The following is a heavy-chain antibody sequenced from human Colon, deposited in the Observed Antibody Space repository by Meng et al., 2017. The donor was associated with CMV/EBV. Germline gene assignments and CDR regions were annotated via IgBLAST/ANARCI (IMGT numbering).Heavy chain of an antibody. CDR2: INEDGSDI. J-gene: IGHJ4*02. Sequence: GESLKISCTASGFSFRSHWMTWVRQGPGKGLEWVANINEDGSDIYYVDSVKGRFTISRDNAKNSLSLQMNSLRAEDTAIYYCARDMGIYTNYVYYWGQGALVTVSS. CDR3: ARDMGIYTNYVYY. V-gene: IGHV3-7*01. CDR1: GFSFRSHW. D-gene: IGHD4-11*01.